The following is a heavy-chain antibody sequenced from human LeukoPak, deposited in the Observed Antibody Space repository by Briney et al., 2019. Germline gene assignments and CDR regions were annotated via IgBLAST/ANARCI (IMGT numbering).Heavy chain of an antibody. V-gene: IGHV4-38-2*02. D-gene: IGHD3-10*01. Sequence: SETLSLTCTVSGYSISSGYYWGWIRQPPGKGLEWIGSIYHSGSTYYNPSLKSRVTISVDKSKNQFSLKLSSVTAADTAVYYCARAITIPLSGARDAFDIWGQGTMVTVSS. J-gene: IGHJ3*02. CDR1: GYSISSGYY. CDR3: ARAITIPLSGARDAFDI. CDR2: IYHSGST.